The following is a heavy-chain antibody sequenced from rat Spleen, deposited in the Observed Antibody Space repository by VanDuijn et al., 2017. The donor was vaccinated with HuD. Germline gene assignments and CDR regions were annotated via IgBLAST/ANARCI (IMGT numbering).Heavy chain of an antibody. CDR3: ARWKYTTDWFAF. J-gene: IGHJ2*01. CDR1: GFSLTSNG. D-gene: IGHD1-6*01. Sequence: QVQLKESGPGLVQPSQTLSLTCTVSGFSLTSNGVSWVRQPPGKGLEWIAAISSGGSTYYNSALKSRLSISRDTSESQVFLRMNNLQSEDSAMYFCARWKYTTDWFAFWGQGVMVTVSS. V-gene: IGHV2S8*01. CDR2: ISSGGST.